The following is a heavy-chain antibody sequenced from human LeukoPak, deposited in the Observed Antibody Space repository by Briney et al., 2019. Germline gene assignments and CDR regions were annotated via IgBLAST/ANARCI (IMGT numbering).Heavy chain of an antibody. CDR2: ISGSGGST. J-gene: IGHJ4*02. V-gene: IGHV3-23*01. Sequence: GGSLRLSCAASGFTFSSYAMSWVRQAPGKGLEWVSAISGSGGSTYYADSVKGRFTISRDNSKNTLYLQMDSLRAEDTAVYYCAKFLPTHIVVANYYFDYWGQGTLVTVSS. CDR1: GFTFSSYA. D-gene: IGHD2-21*01. CDR3: AKFLPTHIVVANYYFDY.